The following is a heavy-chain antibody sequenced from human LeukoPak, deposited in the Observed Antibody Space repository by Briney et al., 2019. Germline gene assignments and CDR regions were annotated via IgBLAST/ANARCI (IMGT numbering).Heavy chain of an antibody. Sequence: QTGGSLRLSCAASGFTFSSYGMHWVRQAPGKGLEWVAFIRYDGSNKYYADSVKARFTLSRDNSKNTMYLQMNTLRAEDTAVYHCATGYSSGWYGRLDYWGQGTLVTVSS. CDR2: IRYDGSNK. CDR3: ATGYSSGWYGRLDY. D-gene: IGHD6-19*01. J-gene: IGHJ4*02. CDR1: GFTFSSYG. V-gene: IGHV3-30*02.